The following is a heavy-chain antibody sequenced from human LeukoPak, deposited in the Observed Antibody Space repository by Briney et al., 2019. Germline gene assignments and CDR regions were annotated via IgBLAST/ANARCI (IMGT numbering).Heavy chain of an antibody. CDR2: ISAYNGNT. Sequence: ASVKDSCKASGYTFTSYGISWVRQAPGQGLEWMGWISAYNGNTNYAQKLQGRVTMTTDTSTSTAYMELRSLRSDDTAVYYCARDVDLMYYFDYWGQGTLVTVSS. V-gene: IGHV1-18*01. CDR3: ARDVDLMYYFDY. CDR1: GYTFTSYG. D-gene: IGHD3-9*01. J-gene: IGHJ4*02.